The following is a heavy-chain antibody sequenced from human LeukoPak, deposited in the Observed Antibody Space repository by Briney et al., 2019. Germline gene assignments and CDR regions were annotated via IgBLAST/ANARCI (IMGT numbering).Heavy chain of an antibody. D-gene: IGHD3-22*01. CDR1: GFTFSSYS. CDR2: ISSSSSYI. Sequence: GGSLRLYCAASGFTFSSYSMNGVPQAPGKGLEGVSYISSSSSYIYYTDSEKGRFTISRDTAKNSLYLQMNSLRAEDTAVYYCARAWYYDSSGDNAFDIWGQGTMVTVSS. J-gene: IGHJ3*02. CDR3: ARAWYYDSSGDNAFDI. V-gene: IGHV3-21*01.